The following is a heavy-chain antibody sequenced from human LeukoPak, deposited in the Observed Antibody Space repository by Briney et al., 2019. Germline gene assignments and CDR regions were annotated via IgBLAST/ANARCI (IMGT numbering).Heavy chain of an antibody. CDR2: IYYSGST. V-gene: IGHV4-39*01. Sequence: SETLSLTCTVSGGSISSSSYYWGWIRQPPGKGLEWIGSIYYSGSTYYNPPLKSRVTISVDTSKNQFSLKLSSVTAADTAVYYCARALLSGWIRHFDYWGQGTLVTVSS. D-gene: IGHD6-19*01. CDR1: GGSISSSSYY. CDR3: ARALLSGWIRHFDY. J-gene: IGHJ4*02.